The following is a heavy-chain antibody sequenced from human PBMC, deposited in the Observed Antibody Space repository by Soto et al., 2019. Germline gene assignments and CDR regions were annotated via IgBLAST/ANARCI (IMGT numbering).Heavy chain of an antibody. J-gene: IGHJ6*02. D-gene: IGHD5-12*01. CDR3: ARGIVATYGYYYGMDV. CDR2: IIPILGIA. CDR1: GGTFSSYT. Sequence: SVKVSCKASGGTFSSYTISWVRQAPGQGLEWMGRIIPILGIANYAQKFQGRVTITADKSTSTAYMELSSLRSEDTAVYYCARGIVATYGYYYGMDVWGQGTTVTVSS. V-gene: IGHV1-69*02.